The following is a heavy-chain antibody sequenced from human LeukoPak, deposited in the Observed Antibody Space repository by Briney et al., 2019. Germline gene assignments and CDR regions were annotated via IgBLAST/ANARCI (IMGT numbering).Heavy chain of an antibody. V-gene: IGHV4-30-4*01. CDR3: ATLVAPAAISIASIDY. CDR2: IYYSGST. CDR1: GGSISSGDYY. Sequence: PSETLSLTCTVSGGSISSGDYYWSWIRQPPGKGLEWIGYIYYSGSTYYNPSLKSRVTISVDTSKNQFSLKLSSVTAADTAVYYCATLVAPAAISIASIDYWGQGTLVTVSS. J-gene: IGHJ4*02. D-gene: IGHD2-2*01.